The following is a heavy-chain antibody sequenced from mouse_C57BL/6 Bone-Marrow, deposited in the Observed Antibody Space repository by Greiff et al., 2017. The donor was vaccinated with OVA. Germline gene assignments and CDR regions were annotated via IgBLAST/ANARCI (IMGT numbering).Heavy chain of an antibody. CDR2: INPGSGGT. D-gene: IGHD1-1*01. CDR1: GYAFTNYL. CDR3: ARGNYGSSPYWYFDV. J-gene: IGHJ1*03. V-gene: IGHV1-54*01. Sequence: QVHVKQSGAELVRPGTSVKVSCKASGYAFTNYLIEWVKQRPGQGLEWIGVINPGSGGTNYNEKFKGKATLTADKSSSTAYMQLSSLTSEDSAVYFCARGNYGSSPYWYFDVWGTGTTVTVSS.